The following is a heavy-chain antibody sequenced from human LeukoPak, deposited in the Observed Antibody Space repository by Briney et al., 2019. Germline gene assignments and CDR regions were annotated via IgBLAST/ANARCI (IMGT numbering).Heavy chain of an antibody. D-gene: IGHD6-6*01. Sequence: GGSLRLSCAASGFTFSSYGMHWVRQAPGKGLEWVAFIRYDGSNKYYADSVKGRFTISRDNSKNTLYLQMNSLRAEDTAVYYCAKEYGAARSFDYWGQGTLVTVSS. J-gene: IGHJ4*02. V-gene: IGHV3-30*02. CDR1: GFTFSSYG. CDR3: AKEYGAARSFDY. CDR2: IRYDGSNK.